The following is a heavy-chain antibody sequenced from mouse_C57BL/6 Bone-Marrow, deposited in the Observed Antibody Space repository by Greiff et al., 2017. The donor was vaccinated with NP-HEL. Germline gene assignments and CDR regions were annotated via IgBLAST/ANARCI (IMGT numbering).Heavy chain of an antibody. CDR2: INPNTGGT. CDR3: ARGGPYFNY. J-gene: IGHJ2*01. CDR1: GYSFTGYY. V-gene: IGHV1-42*01. Sequence: VQLKEPGPELVKPGASVKISCKASGYSFTGYYMHWVKQSPVQGLEWIGEINPNTGGTTYNQKFKAKATLTVDKSSSTAYMQLKSLTSEDSAVYYCARGGPYFNYCDRGTALTVTS. D-gene: IGHD1-1*02.